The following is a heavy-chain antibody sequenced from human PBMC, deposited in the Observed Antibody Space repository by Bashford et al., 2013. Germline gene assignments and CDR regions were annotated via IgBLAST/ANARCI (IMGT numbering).Heavy chain of an antibody. Sequence: VRQAPGKGLEWVSYINSDSRITFYVDSVKGRFTISRDNAKNSLFLEMDSLTDEDTAVYYCARVPHGTGTFDYWAREPWSPSPQ. V-gene: IGHV3-48*02. J-gene: IGHJ4*02. CDR3: ARVPHGTGTFDY. D-gene: IGHD1-1*01. CDR2: INSDSRIT.